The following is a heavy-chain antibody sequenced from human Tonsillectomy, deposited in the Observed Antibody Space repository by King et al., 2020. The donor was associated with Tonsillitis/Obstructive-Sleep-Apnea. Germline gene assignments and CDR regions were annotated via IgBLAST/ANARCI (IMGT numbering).Heavy chain of an antibody. CDR3: ARSIVVVPAAILYFDY. CDR1: GGTFSSYA. J-gene: IGHJ4*02. CDR2: IIPIFGTA. D-gene: IGHD2-2*01. Sequence: QLVQSGAEVKKPGSSVKVSCKASGGTFSSYAISWVRQAPGQGLEWMGGIIPIFGTANYAQRFQGRVTITADESTSTAYMELSSLRSEDTAVYYCARSIVVVPAAILYFDYWGQGTLVTVSS. V-gene: IGHV1-69*01.